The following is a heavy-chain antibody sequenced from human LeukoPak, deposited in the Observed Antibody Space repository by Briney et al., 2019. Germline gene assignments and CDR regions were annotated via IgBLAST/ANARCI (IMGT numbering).Heavy chain of an antibody. D-gene: IGHD3-3*01. J-gene: IGHJ5*02. CDR3: ARANYDFWSGYGNWFDP. CDR1: GYTFTSYD. V-gene: IGHV1-8*03. CDR2: MNPNSGNT. Sequence: ASVKVSCKASGYTFTSYDINWVRQATGQGLKWMGWMNPNSGNTGYAQKFQGRVTITRNTSISTAYMELSSLRSEDTAVYYCARANYDFWSGYGNWFDPWGQGTLVTVSS.